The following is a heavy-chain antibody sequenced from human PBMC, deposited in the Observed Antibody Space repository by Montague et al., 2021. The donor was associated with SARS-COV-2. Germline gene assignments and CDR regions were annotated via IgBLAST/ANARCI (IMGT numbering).Heavy chain of an antibody. Sequence: SLRLSCAASGFTSSDYYMAWIRQAPGKGLEWVSYISDTGTPISYADSVKGRFTISRDKGNNSLYLQLNSLRAEDTAVYYCARDGGIAAAGIFDPWGQGTLVTVSS. CDR2: ISDTGTPI. D-gene: IGHD6-13*01. V-gene: IGHV3-11*01. CDR3: ARDGGIAAAGIFDP. J-gene: IGHJ5*02. CDR1: GFTSSDYY.